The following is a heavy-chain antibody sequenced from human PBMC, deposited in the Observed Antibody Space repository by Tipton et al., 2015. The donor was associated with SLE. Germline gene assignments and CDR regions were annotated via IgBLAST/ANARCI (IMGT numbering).Heavy chain of an antibody. CDR2: INHSGST. D-gene: IGHD5-24*01. V-gene: IGHV4-34*01. J-gene: IGHJ4*02. CDR1: GGSFSGYY. CDR3: ARATKYKYYFDY. Sequence: LRLSCAVYGGSFSGYYWSWIRQPPGKGLEWIGEINHSGSTNYNPSLKSRVTISVDTSKNQFSLKLSSVTAADTAVYYCARATKYKYYFDYWGQGTLVTVSS.